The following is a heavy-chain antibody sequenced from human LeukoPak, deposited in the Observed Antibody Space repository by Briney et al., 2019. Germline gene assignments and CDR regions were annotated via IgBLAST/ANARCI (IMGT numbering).Heavy chain of an antibody. CDR2: ISYDESKI. CDR3: ARRPVAAEYFQH. D-gene: IGHD6-25*01. V-gene: IGHV3-30*03. J-gene: IGHJ1*01. CDR1: GFSFTNYA. Sequence: GGSLRLSCTGSGFSFTNYAMHWVRQAPGEGLEWVAVISYDESKIYYADSVKGRFTISRDHSTNTLYLQMNSLTTEDTAMYFCARRPVAAEYFQHWGQGTLVTVSS.